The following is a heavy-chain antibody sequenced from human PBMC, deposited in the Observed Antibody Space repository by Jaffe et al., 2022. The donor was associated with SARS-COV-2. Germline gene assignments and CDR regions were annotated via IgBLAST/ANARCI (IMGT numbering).Heavy chain of an antibody. CDR2: IYYSGST. V-gene: IGHV4-59*01. CDR1: GGSISSYY. D-gene: IGHD6-19*01. Sequence: QVQLQESGPGLVKPSETLSLTCTVSGGSISSYYWSWIRQPPGKGLEWIGYIYYSGSTNYNPSLKSRVTISVDTSKNQFSLKLSSVTAADTAVYYCARDFHSSGFDWGQGTLVTVSS. CDR3: ARDFHSSGFD. J-gene: IGHJ4*02.